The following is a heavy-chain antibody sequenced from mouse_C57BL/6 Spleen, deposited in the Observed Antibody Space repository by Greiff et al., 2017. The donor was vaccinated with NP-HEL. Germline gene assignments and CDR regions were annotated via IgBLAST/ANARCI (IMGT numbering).Heavy chain of an antibody. D-gene: IGHD2-1*01. CDR1: GYSITSGYY. CDR3: ARAGGNYEDAMDY. CDR2: LSYDGSN. J-gene: IGHJ4*01. V-gene: IGHV3-6*01. Sequence: EVQLQESGPGLVKPSQSLSLTCSVTGYSITSGYYWNWIRQFPGNKMEWMGYLSYDGSNNYNPSLKNRISITRDTSKNQFFLKLNSVTTEDTATYYCARAGGNYEDAMDYWGQGTSVTVSS.